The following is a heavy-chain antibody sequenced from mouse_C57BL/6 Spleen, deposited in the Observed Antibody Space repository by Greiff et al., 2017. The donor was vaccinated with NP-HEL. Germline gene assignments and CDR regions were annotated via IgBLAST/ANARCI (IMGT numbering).Heavy chain of an antibody. CDR2: IYPRSGNT. V-gene: IGHV1-81*01. D-gene: IGHD1-1*01. CDR1: GYTFTRYG. J-gene: IGHJ4*01. Sequence: QVQLQQSGAELARPGASVKLSCKASGYTFTRYGISWVKQRTGQGLEWIGEIYPRSGNTYYNEKFKGKATLTADTSSSTAYMELRSLTSEDSAVYFCARRYYYGSSYPAMDYWGQGTSVTVSS. CDR3: ARRYYYGSSYPAMDY.